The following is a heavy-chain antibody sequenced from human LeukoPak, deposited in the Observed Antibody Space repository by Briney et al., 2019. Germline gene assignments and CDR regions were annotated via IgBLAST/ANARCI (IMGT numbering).Heavy chain of an antibody. D-gene: IGHD3-16*02. CDR3: ATTYYDYVWGSYRSDAFDI. V-gene: IGHV5-51*01. Sequence: GESLKISCKGSGYNFTNYWIGWVRQMPGKGLEWMGIIYPGDSDTRYSPSFQGQVTISADKSISTAYLQWSSLKASDTAMYYCATTYYDYVWGSYRSDAFDIWGQGTMVTVSS. J-gene: IGHJ3*02. CDR2: IYPGDSDT. CDR1: GYNFTNYW.